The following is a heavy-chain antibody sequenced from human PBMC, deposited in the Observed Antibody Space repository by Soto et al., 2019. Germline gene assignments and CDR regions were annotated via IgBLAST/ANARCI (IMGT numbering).Heavy chain of an antibody. CDR2: IDWDDDK. Sequence: SGPTLVNPTQTLTLACTFSGFSLSTSGMRVSWIRQPPGKALEWLARIDWDDDKFYSTSLKTRLTISKDTSKNQVVLTMTNMDPVDTATYYCARGTLDYYYGMDVWGQGTTVTVSS. J-gene: IGHJ6*02. D-gene: IGHD1-7*01. CDR3: ARGTLDYYYGMDV. V-gene: IGHV2-70*04. CDR1: GFSLSTSGMR.